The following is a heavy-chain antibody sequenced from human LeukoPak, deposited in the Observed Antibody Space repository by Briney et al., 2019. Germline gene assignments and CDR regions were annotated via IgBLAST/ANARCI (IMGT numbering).Heavy chain of an antibody. CDR3: ARVHYSGSGLSSYFDY. CDR2: ISYTGST. CDR1: GGSISGSY. D-gene: IGHD3-10*01. V-gene: IGHV4-59*01. J-gene: IGHJ4*02. Sequence: PSETLSLTCTVSGGSISGSYWSCIRQSPGKGLEWIGYISYTGSTNYNPSLKSRVTISVDASKNQFSLKLSSVTAADTAVYYCARVHYSGSGLSSYFDYWGQGTLVTVSS.